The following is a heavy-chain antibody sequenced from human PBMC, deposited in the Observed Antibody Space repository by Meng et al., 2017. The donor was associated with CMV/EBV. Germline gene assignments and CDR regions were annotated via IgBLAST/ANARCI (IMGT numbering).Heavy chain of an antibody. CDR1: GFTFDDYA. D-gene: IGHD3-3*01. Sequence: GGSLRRSCAAYGFTFDDYAMHWVPQAPGKGLEWVSGISWNSGSIGYADSVKGRFTISRDNAKNSLYLQMNSLRAEDTALYYCAKGHVLRFLPTLLNGMDVWGQGTTVTVSS. CDR2: ISWNSGSI. J-gene: IGHJ6*02. CDR3: AKGHVLRFLPTLLNGMDV. V-gene: IGHV3-9*01.